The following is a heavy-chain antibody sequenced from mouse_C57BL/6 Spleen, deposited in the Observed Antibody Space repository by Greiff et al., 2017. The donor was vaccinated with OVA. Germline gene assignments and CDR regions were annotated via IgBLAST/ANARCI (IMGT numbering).Heavy chain of an antibody. J-gene: IGHJ3*01. CDR2: ISSGSSTI. V-gene: IGHV5-17*01. CDR3: ARPGYYGSSYAWLAY. Sequence: DVHLVESGGGLVKPGGSLKLSCAASGFTFSDYGMHWVRQAPEKGLEWVAYISSGSSTIYYADTVKGRFTISRDNAKNTLFLQMTSLRSEDTAMYYCARPGYYGSSYAWLAYWGQGTLVTVSA. D-gene: IGHD1-1*01. CDR1: GFTFSDYG.